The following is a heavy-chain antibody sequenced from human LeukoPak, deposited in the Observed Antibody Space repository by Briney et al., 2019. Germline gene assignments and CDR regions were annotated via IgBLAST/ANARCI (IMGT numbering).Heavy chain of an antibody. V-gene: IGHV3-49*04. CDR3: TRRKVRGTLDY. J-gene: IGHJ4*02. Sequence: GGSLRLSCTASGFTFGDYAMSWVRQAPGKGLEWVGFIRSKAYGGTTEYAASVKGRFTISRDDSKSIAYLQMNSLKTEDTAVCYCTRRKVRGTLDYWGQGTLVTVSS. CDR1: GFTFGDYA. CDR2: IRSKAYGGTT. D-gene: IGHD3-10*01.